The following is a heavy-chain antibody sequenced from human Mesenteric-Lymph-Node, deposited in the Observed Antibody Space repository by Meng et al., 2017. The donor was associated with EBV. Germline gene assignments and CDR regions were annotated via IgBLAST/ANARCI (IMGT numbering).Heavy chain of an antibody. CDR2: INTNTGNP. CDR1: GYTSTSNA. Sequence: QPPQCGAAVKNPGASVKVSCKATGYTSTSNAMHSVRQAPGQRLEWMGWINTNTGNPTYAPGFAGRYVFSLDTSVSTAYLQISSLKADDSAVYYCARDSEGNDLSFDYWGQGTLVTVSS. D-gene: IGHD2-21*02. J-gene: IGHJ4*02. V-gene: IGHV7-4-1*02. CDR3: ARDSEGNDLSFDY.